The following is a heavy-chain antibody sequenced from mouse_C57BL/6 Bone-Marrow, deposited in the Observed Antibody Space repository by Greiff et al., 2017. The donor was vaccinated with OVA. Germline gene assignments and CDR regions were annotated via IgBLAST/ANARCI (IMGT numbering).Heavy chain of an antibody. Sequence: QVQLQQPGAELVKPVASVKMSCKASGYTFTSYWITWVKQRPGQGLEWIGDIYPGSGSTNYNEKFKSKATLTVDTSSSTAYMQLSSLTSEDSAVYYCASDYYGSIYWYFDVWGTGTTVTVSS. J-gene: IGHJ1*03. V-gene: IGHV1-55*01. CDR3: ASDYYGSIYWYFDV. D-gene: IGHD1-1*01. CDR1: GYTFTSYW. CDR2: IYPGSGST.